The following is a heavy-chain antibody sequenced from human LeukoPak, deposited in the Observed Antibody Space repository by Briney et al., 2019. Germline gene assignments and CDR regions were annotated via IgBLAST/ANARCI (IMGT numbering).Heavy chain of an antibody. V-gene: IGHV1-46*01. J-gene: IGHJ4*02. D-gene: IGHD4-17*01. CDR2: INPSGGST. Sequence: GASVTVSCKASGYTFSSYYIHWVRQAPGQGLEWMGIINPSGGSTRSTQKFQGRVTMTRDTSTSTVYMELSSLRSEDTAVYYCARSRPHDYGDYAGGDYWGQGTLVTVSS. CDR3: ARSRPHDYGDYAGGDY. CDR1: GYTFSSYY.